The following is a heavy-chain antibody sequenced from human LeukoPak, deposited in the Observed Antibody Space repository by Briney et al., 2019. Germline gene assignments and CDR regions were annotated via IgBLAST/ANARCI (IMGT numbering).Heavy chain of an antibody. J-gene: IGHJ4*02. CDR1: GGSVSSGSYY. CDR3: ARRDYDYVWGSYRFDY. CDR2: IYYSGST. Sequence: SETLSLTCTVSGGSVSSGSYYWSWIRQPPGKGLEWIGYIYYSGSTNYNPSLKSRVTISVDTSKNQFSLKLSSVTAADTAVYYCARRDYDYVWGSYRFDYWGQGTLVTVSS. V-gene: IGHV4-61*01. D-gene: IGHD3-16*02.